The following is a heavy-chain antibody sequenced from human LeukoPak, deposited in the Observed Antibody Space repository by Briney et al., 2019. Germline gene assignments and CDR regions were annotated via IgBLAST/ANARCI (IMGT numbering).Heavy chain of an antibody. J-gene: IGHJ3*02. CDR2: IYPSGST. V-gene: IGHV4-30-2*01. Sequence: SQTLSLTCTVSGGSISSGGYYWSWIRQPPGKGLDWITYIYPSGSTYYNPSLKSRVTISVDRSKNQFSLKLNSVTAADTAVYYCARGIVGVAEPRYALDIWGQGTMVTVSS. CDR1: GGSISSGGYY. D-gene: IGHD1-26*01. CDR3: ARGIVGVAEPRYALDI.